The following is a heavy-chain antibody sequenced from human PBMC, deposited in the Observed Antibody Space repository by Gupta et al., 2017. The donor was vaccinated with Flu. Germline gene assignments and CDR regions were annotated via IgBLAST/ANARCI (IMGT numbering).Heavy chain of an antibody. CDR2: ISRSGNSI. CDR3: SRDQLRLPNHDAFDI. V-gene: IGHV3-21*01. D-gene: IGHD5-12*01. Sequence: EVQLVESGGGLVKPGGSLRLSCAASGFTFSSYSMNWVRQGPGKGLEWVSSISRSGNSIYYADSVKGRFTISRDNAKNSLYLQMNSLRAEDMAVYYCSRDQLRLPNHDAFDIWGQGTMVTVSS. J-gene: IGHJ3*02. CDR1: GFTFSSYS.